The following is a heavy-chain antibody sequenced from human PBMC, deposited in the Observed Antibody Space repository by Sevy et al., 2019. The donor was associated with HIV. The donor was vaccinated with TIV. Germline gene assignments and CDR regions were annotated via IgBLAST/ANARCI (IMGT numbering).Heavy chain of an antibody. CDR3: ARHRPQGVVIIPGSGYHYGADF. D-gene: IGHD3-3*01. CDR2: ISAYTGDT. Sequence: ASVKVSCKTSGYSFNMYGISWVRQAPGQGLEWMGWISAYTGDTDYRQMFRGRVTMTTDASTSTAYMELGRLTSDDTAVYYCARHRPQGVVIIPGSGYHYGADFWGQGTMVTVSS. J-gene: IGHJ6*02. V-gene: IGHV1-18*01. CDR1: GYSFNMYG.